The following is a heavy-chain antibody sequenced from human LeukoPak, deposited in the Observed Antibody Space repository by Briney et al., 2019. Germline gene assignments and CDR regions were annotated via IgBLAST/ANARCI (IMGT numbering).Heavy chain of an antibody. Sequence: AGGSLRLSCAASGFTFSSYAMSWVRQAPGKGLEWVSAISSSGGSTYYADSVKGRFTISRDNSKNTLYLQMNSLRAEDTAVYYCAKDHAPGGVVIFGVESWFDPWGQGTLVTVSS. CDR3: AKDHAPGGVVIFGVESWFDP. J-gene: IGHJ5*02. CDR2: ISSSGGST. CDR1: GFTFSSYA. V-gene: IGHV3-23*01. D-gene: IGHD3-3*01.